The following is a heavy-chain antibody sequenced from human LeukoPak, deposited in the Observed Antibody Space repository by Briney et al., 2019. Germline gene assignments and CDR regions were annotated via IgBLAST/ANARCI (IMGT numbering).Heavy chain of an antibody. CDR3: ARLRFEVVPAASDAFDI. J-gene: IGHJ3*02. CDR1: GYSISSGYY. V-gene: IGHV4-38-2*01. D-gene: IGHD2-2*01. CDR2: IYHSGST. Sequence: SETLSLTCAVSGYSISSGYYWGWIRQPPGKGLEWIGSIYHSGSTYYNPSLKSRVTISVDTSKNQFSLRLSSVTAADTAVYYCARLRFEVVPAASDAFDIWGQGTMVTVSS.